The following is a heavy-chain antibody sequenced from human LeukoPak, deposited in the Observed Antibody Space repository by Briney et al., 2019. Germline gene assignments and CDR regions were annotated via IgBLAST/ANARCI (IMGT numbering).Heavy chain of an antibody. D-gene: IGHD3-22*01. CDR2: ISGSGGST. Sequence: GGSLRLSCAASGFTFSSYAMSWVRQAPGKGLEWVSAISGSGGSTYYADSVKGRFTISRDNSKNTLYLQMNSLRAEDTAVYYCAKDGSWGYYDSSGSPNLDYWGQGTLVTVSS. CDR3: AKDGSWGYYDSSGSPNLDY. CDR1: GFTFSSYA. V-gene: IGHV3-23*01. J-gene: IGHJ4*02.